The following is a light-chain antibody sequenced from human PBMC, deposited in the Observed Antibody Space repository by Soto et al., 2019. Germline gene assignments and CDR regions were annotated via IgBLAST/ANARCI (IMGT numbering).Light chain of an antibody. J-gene: IGLJ2*01. CDR3: TSWTTSTTMI. V-gene: IGLV2-14*03. CDR2: DVN. CDR1: SSDIGAYNF. Sequence: QCALTQPASVSGSPGQSITISCTGTSSDIGAYNFVSWYQQHPGKAPKLMLYDVNIRPSGVSNRFSGSKSGNTASLTISGLQAVDEADYYCTSWTTSTTMIFGGGTKVTVL.